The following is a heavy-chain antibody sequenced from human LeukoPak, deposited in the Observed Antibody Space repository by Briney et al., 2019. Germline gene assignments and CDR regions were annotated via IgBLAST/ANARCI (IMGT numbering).Heavy chain of an antibody. D-gene: IGHD6-13*01. CDR2: INAGNGNT. J-gene: IGHJ5*02. CDR1: GYTFTSYA. CDR3: ARESEQQLPPTYNWFDP. V-gene: IGHV1-3*01. Sequence: ASVKVSCKASGYTFTSYAMHWVRQAPGQRLEWMGWINAGNGNTKYSQKFQGRVTITRDTSASTAYMELSSLRSEDTAVYYCARESEQQLPPTYNWFDPWGQGTLVTVSS.